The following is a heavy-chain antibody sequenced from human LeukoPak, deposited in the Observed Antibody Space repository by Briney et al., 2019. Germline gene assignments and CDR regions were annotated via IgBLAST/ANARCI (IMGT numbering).Heavy chain of an antibody. CDR2: ISDSGGST. V-gene: IGHV3-23*01. J-gene: IGHJ4*02. D-gene: IGHD4-17*01. Sequence: GGFLRLSCAASGFTFSSYAMTWVRQAPGKGLEWVSAISDSGGSTYYADSVKGRFTISRDNSKNTLYLQMNSLRAEDTAVYYCASSPPTVITVSYFDYWGQGTLVTVSS. CDR3: ASSPPTVITVSYFDY. CDR1: GFTFSSYA.